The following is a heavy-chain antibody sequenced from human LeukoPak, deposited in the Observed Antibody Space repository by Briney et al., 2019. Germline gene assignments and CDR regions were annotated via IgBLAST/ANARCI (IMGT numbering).Heavy chain of an antibody. CDR1: GFTFSSYA. D-gene: IGHD3-3*01. CDR2: ISYDGSNE. Sequence: GGSLRLSCVTSGFTFSSYAMHWVRQAPGKGLEWVTIISYDGSNEYYADSVKGRFTISRDNSKNMLYLQMNSLRADDTAVYYCARDLELSAVYYFDSWGQGTLVIVSS. J-gene: IGHJ4*02. V-gene: IGHV3-30*01. CDR3: ARDLELSAVYYFDS.